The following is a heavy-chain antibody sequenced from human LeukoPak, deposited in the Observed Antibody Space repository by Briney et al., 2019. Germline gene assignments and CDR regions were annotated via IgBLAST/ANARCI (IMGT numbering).Heavy chain of an antibody. J-gene: IGHJ4*02. Sequence: GGSLRLSCAASGFTFDDYATHWVRQAPGKGLEWVSLISGDGGSTYYADSVKGRFTISRDNSKNSLYLQMNRLRTEDTALYYCAKDIEERARYYFDYWGQGTLVTVSS. CDR1: GFTFDDYA. V-gene: IGHV3-43*02. CDR2: ISGDGGST. D-gene: IGHD5-24*01. CDR3: AKDIEERARYYFDY.